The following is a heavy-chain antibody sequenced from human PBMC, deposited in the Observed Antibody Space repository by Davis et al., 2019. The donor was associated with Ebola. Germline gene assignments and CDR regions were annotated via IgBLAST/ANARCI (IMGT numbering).Heavy chain of an antibody. CDR3: ARTNYDYRSGYTYWYFDL. Sequence: GESLKISCKGSGYSFTSYWIGWVRQMPGKGLEWMGIIYPGDSDTRYSPSFQGQVIISVDKSINTAYLQWSSLKASDSAIYYCARTNYDYRSGYTYWYFDLWGRGTLVTVSS. CDR2: IYPGDSDT. J-gene: IGHJ2*01. V-gene: IGHV5-51*01. D-gene: IGHD3-3*01. CDR1: GYSFTSYW.